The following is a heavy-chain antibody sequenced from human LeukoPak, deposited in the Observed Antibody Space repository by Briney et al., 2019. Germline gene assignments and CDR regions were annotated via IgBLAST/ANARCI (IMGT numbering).Heavy chain of an antibody. CDR1: GFTFSSYV. CDR3: AKDGGASGYSYAFDY. D-gene: IGHD5-18*01. Sequence: GGSLRLSCAASGFTFSSYVMHWVRQAPGKGLEWVALVLYDGRTAYYADSVKGRFTISRDNAKNSLYLEMNSLRPEDTALYYCAKDGGASGYSYAFDYWGQGTLVPVSS. CDR2: VLYDGRTA. V-gene: IGHV3-30*04. J-gene: IGHJ4*02.